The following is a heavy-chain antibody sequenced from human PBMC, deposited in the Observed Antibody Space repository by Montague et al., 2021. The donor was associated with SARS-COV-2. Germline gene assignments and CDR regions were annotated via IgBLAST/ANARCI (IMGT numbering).Heavy chain of an antibody. Sequence: SQTLSLTCTVSGGSISSSSYYWGWIRQPPGKGLEWIGSIYYTGSTYYNPPLKSRVTISVDTSKNQFSLKLSSVTAADTAVYYCARDTRIAMLVVVTRYGLDFWGQGTTVTVSS. J-gene: IGHJ6*02. D-gene: IGHD3-22*01. V-gene: IGHV4-39*07. CDR2: IYYTGST. CDR1: GGSISSSSYY. CDR3: ARDTRIAMLVVVTRYGLDF.